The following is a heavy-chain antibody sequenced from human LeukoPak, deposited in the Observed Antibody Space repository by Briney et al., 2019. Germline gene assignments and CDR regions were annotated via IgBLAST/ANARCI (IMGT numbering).Heavy chain of an antibody. V-gene: IGHV1-18*01. CDR2: ISAYNGNT. J-gene: IGHJ4*02. CDR1: GYTFTSYG. Sequence: ASVKVSCTASGYTFTSYGISWVRQAPGQGLEWMGWISAYNGNTNYAQKLQGRVTMTTDTSTSTAYMELRSLRSDDTAVYYCATVPTAPYYYDSSGNSFDYWGQGTLVTVSS. D-gene: IGHD3-22*01. CDR3: ATVPTAPYYYDSSGNSFDY.